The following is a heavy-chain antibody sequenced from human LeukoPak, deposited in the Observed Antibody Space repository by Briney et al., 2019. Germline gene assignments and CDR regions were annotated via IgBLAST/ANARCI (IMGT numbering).Heavy chain of an antibody. D-gene: IGHD6-19*01. V-gene: IGHV4-59*01. CDR3: ARETSLAGFASGLGFNY. CDR2: IYYSGST. Sequence: SETLSLTCTVSGGSISSYYWSWIRQPPGKGLEWIGYIYYSGSTNYNPSLKSRVTISVDTSKNQFSLKLTSVTAADTATYYCARETSLAGFASGLGFNYWGQGILVTVSS. CDR1: GGSISSYY. J-gene: IGHJ4*02.